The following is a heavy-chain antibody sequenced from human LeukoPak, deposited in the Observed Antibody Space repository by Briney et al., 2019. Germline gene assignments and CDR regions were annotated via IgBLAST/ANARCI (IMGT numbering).Heavy chain of an antibody. V-gene: IGHV4-4*07. CDR2: IYTSGST. D-gene: IGHD1-26*01. CDR3: ARDAEWELLRPAALYYYYGMDV. J-gene: IGHJ6*02. CDR1: GGSISSYY. Sequence: SETLSLTCTVSGGSISSYYWSWIRQPAGKGLEWIGRIYTSGSTNYNPSLKSRVTMSVDTSKNQFSLKLSSVTAADTAVCYCARDAEWELLRPAALYYYYGMDVWGQGTTVTVSS.